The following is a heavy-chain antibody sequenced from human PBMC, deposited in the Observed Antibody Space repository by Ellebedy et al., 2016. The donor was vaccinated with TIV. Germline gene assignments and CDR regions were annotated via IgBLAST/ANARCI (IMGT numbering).Heavy chain of an antibody. D-gene: IGHD6-13*01. Sequence: AASVTVSCKASGYTFTDYYLHWVRQAPGQGLEWLGWINPNSGGTNFAQKFQGWVTLTRDTTITTAYMELSSLTSEDTATAVFYCARGGSSNWYEAFDFWGQGTLVTASS. CDR1: GYTFTDYY. CDR3: ARGGSSNWYEAFDF. V-gene: IGHV1-2*04. CDR2: INPNSGGT. J-gene: IGHJ4*02.